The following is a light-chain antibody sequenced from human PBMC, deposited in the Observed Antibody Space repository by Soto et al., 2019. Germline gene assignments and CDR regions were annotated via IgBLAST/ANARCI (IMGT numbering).Light chain of an antibody. CDR1: ESVRTS. J-gene: IGKJ1*01. Sequence: EVVLTQSPATLSVSPGERATLSCRASESVRTSLAWYQQKPGRSPSLLIFGASTRATGLPARFSGSGSGEEFTLTISSLQSEDFAVYYCQQYADWPRTFGQGTKGDIK. CDR3: QQYADWPRT. V-gene: IGKV3-15*01. CDR2: GAS.